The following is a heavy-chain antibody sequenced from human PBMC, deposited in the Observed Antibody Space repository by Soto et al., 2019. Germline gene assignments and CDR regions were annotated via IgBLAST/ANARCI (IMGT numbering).Heavy chain of an antibody. Sequence: SETLSLTCTVSGGSISSYYWSWIRQPPGKGLEWIGYIYYSGSTNYNPSLKSRVTISVDTSKNQFSLKLSSVTAADTAVYYCARGGAHTYYYYGMDVWGQGTTVTVSS. V-gene: IGHV4-59*01. D-gene: IGHD3-16*01. J-gene: IGHJ6*02. CDR1: GGSISSYY. CDR3: ARGGAHTYYYYGMDV. CDR2: IYYSGST.